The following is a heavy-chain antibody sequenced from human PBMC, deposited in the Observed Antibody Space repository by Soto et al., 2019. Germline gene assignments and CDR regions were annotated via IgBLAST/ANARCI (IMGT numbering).Heavy chain of an antibody. CDR3: AIADYGDDDY. J-gene: IGHJ4*02. V-gene: IGHV1-18*01. CDR1: GYTFATST. Sequence: QLQLVQSVPEAKKPGASVKVSCKASGYTFATSTISWLRQAPGQGPEWMGWIKAYSGNTNYAQKLPGRLTMTTDTSTSTAYRELRSLTTDDTAIYYCAIADYGDDDYWGQGTLVTVSS. D-gene: IGHD4-17*01. CDR2: IKAYSGNT.